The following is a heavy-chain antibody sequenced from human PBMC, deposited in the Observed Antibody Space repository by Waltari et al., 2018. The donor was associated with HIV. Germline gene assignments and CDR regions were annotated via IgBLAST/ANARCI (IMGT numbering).Heavy chain of an antibody. CDR3: VRVRDSSSGWYIFDY. CDR1: GFTFNIYE. CDR2: IGAAGDT. Sequence: EVHLVESGCGLIKPGGSLRPPCGASGFTFNIYELHWVRQAAGEGLQWFAAIGAAGDTYYSDFVKGRFTISRENAKNSLFLQMNSLRAGDTAVYFCVRVRDSSSGWYIFDYWGQGALVTVSS. J-gene: IGHJ4*02. V-gene: IGHV3-13*04. D-gene: IGHD6-19*01.